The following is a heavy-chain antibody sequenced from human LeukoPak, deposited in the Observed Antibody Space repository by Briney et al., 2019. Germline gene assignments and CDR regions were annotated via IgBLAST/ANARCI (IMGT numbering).Heavy chain of an antibody. CDR3: ARDFDSSGWYDNWFDP. V-gene: IGHV4-4*07. Sequence: SETLSLTCTVSGVSISSYYWSWIRQPAGKGLEWIGRIYTSGSTNYNRSLKSRVTMSVDTSKNQFSLKLSSVTAADTAVYYCARDFDSSGWYDNWFDPWGQGTLVTVSP. CDR2: IYTSGST. CDR1: GVSISSYY. D-gene: IGHD6-19*01. J-gene: IGHJ5*02.